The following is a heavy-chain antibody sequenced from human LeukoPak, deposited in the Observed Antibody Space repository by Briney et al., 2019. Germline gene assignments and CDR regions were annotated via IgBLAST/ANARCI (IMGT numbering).Heavy chain of an antibody. V-gene: IGHV1-2*02. D-gene: IGHD3-10*01. CDR1: GYTFTSYY. CDR2: INPNSGGT. J-gene: IGHJ4*02. CDR3: ARKSQGEAFDY. Sequence: ASVEVSCKASGYTFTSYYMHWVRQAPGQGLEWMGWINPNSGGTNYAQKFQGRVTMTRDTSISTAYMELSRLRSDDTAVYYCARKSQGEAFDYWGQGTLVTVSS.